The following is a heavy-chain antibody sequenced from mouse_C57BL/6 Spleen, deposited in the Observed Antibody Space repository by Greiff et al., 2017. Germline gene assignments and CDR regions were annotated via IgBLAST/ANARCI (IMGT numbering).Heavy chain of an antibody. V-gene: IGHV7-1*01. D-gene: IGHD1-1*01. CDR1: GFTFSDFY. Sequence: EVKVVESGGGLVQSGRSLRLSCATSGFTFSDFYMEWVRQAPGKGLEWIAASRNKANDYTTEYSASVKGRFLVSRDTSQSIIYRQMKALRAEDTAIYYCARYAPYYYGISYGWYFDVWGTGTTVTVSS. CDR3: ARYAPYYYGISYGWYFDV. CDR2: SRNKANDYTT. J-gene: IGHJ1*03.